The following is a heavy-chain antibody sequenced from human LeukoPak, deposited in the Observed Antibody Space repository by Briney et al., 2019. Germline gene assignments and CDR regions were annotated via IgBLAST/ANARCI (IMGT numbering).Heavy chain of an antibody. Sequence: GASVKVSCKASGYNFINFGITWVRQAPGQGLEWMGWISPSKGDTSYAQNFQGRVTLTRDKSTSTAYMDLRSLRSDDRALYYCARASDSSGYYYWRPPHAVEWFDPWGQGTLVTVSS. J-gene: IGHJ5*02. CDR1: GYNFINFG. V-gene: IGHV1-18*01. D-gene: IGHD3-22*01. CDR2: ISPSKGDT. CDR3: ARASDSSGYYYWRPPHAVEWFDP.